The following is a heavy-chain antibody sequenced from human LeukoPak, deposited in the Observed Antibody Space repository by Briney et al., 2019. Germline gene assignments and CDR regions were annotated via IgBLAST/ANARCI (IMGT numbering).Heavy chain of an antibody. D-gene: IGHD1-26*01. V-gene: IGHV3-30*04. Sequence: GRSLRLSCAASGFTFISYAMHWVRQAPGKGLEWVAVISYDGSNKYYADSVKGRFTISRDNSKNTLYLQMNSLRAEDTAVYYCARGSGSYYFDYWGQGTLVTVSS. CDR1: GFTFISYA. CDR2: ISYDGSNK. J-gene: IGHJ4*02. CDR3: ARGSGSYYFDY.